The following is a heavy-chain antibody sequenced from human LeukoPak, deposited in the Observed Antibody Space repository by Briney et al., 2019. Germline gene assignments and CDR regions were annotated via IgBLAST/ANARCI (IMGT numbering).Heavy chain of an antibody. CDR2: ILRDGTT. J-gene: IGHJ6*03. D-gene: IGHD1-26*01. Sequence: SETLSLTCVVSGYSIRSGYWWSWVRQSPEKGLEWIAEILRDGTTNYNPSLKSRVTISVDTSNNQFSLKLSSVTAADTAVYYCARDFTDSGSSLVYYYYYYMDVWGKGTTVTVSS. CDR3: ARDFTDSGSSLVYYYYYYMDV. CDR1: GYSIRSGYW. V-gene: IGHV4-4*02.